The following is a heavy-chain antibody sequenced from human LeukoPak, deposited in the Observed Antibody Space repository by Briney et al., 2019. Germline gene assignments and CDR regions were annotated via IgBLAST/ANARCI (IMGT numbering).Heavy chain of an antibody. J-gene: IGHJ6*02. D-gene: IGHD6-25*01. CDR1: GFTFSSYA. CDR3: ARAPGPAACMDV. Sequence: GGSLRLSCAASGFTFSSYAMSWVRQAPGKGLEWASAISGSGGSTYYADSVKGRFTISRDNSKNTLYLQMNSLRAEDTAVYYCARAPGPAACMDVWGQGTTVTVSS. CDR2: ISGSGGST. V-gene: IGHV3-23*01.